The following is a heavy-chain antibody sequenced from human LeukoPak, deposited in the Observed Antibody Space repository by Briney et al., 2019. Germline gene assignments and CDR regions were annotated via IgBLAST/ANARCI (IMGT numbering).Heavy chain of an antibody. V-gene: IGHV3-21*01. D-gene: IGHD2-2*03. J-gene: IGHJ4*02. CDR2: LTSSSSYI. Sequence: GGSLRLSCAAPGFSFSSYSMNWVRQAPGKGLEWVSSLTSSSSYIYYGDSVKGRFTISSDNAKNSLYQQMNSLRAEDTTVYYCARDRGGYCGSTSCHPYDYWGQGTLVTVSS. CDR1: GFSFSSYS. CDR3: ARDRGGYCGSTSCHPYDY.